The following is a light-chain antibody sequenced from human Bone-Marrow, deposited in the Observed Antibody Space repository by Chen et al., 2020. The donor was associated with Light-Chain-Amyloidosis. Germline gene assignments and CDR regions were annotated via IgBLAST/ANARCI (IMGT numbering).Light chain of an antibody. CDR2: DAS. Sequence: VLTQSPATLSLSPGDRATLSCRASQSVNRYLAWYQQRTGPAARLLVFDASDRATGVPGRFSGSGSGTDFSLTISRLESEDFAVDYGQQYGDRPPITFGQGTRLEIK. CDR3: QQYGDRPPIT. CDR1: QSVNRY. J-gene: IGKJ5*01. V-gene: IGKV3-11*01.